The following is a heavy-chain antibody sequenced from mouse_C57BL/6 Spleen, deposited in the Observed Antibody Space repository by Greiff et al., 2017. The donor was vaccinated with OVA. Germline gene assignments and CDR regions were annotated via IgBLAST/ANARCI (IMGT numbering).Heavy chain of an antibody. D-gene: IGHD1-1*01. CDR2: IDPSDRET. CDR1: GYTFTSYW. CDR3: ARGYYGSSWGAMDY. J-gene: IGHJ4*01. Sequence: QVQLQQPGAELVRPGSSVKLSCKASGYTFTSYWMHWVKQRPIQGLEWIGNIDPSDRETHYNQKFKDKATLTVDKSSSTAYMQLSSLTSEDSAVDYGARGYYGSSWGAMDYWGQGTSVTVSS. V-gene: IGHV1-52*01.